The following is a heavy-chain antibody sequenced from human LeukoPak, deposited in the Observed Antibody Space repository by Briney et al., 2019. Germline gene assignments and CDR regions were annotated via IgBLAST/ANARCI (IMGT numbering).Heavy chain of an antibody. CDR2: IKSDGSST. Sequence: GGSLRLSCAASGFTFSSYWMHWVRQVPGKGLVWVSRIKSDGSSTTYADSVKGRFTISRDNAKNTLYLQMSSLRAEDTAVYYCAREMSTSFDYWGQGTLVTVSS. J-gene: IGHJ4*02. CDR1: GFTFSSYW. V-gene: IGHV3-74*01. CDR3: AREMSTSFDY. D-gene: IGHD5/OR15-5a*01.